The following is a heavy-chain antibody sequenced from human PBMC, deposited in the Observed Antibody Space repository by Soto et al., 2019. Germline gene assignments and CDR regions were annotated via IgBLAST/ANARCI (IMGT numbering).Heavy chain of an antibody. CDR2: ISYGGGTT. V-gene: IGHV3-23*01. D-gene: IGHD3-22*01. CDR3: AKNSGYYYDSTGYHFDY. Sequence: GGSLRLSCAASEFTFSNYAMSWVRQAPGKGLEWVSAISYGGGTTYYADSVKGRFTISRDNSKNTLYLQMNSLRAEDTAVYYCAKNSGYYYDSTGYHFDYWGQGTPVTVSS. CDR1: EFTFSNYA. J-gene: IGHJ4*02.